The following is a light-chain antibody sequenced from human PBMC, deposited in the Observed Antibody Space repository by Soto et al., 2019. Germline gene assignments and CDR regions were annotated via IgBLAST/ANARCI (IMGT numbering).Light chain of an antibody. Sequence: EIVMTQSPATLSVSPGERATLSCRASQSVSSNVAWYQQKPGQAPRLLIYGASTRATGIPARFSGSGSGTEFILTISSLQSEDFAVYYCQQYNNWPETFGQGTKLEIK. CDR2: GAS. CDR1: QSVSSN. J-gene: IGKJ2*01. V-gene: IGKV3-15*01. CDR3: QQYNNWPET.